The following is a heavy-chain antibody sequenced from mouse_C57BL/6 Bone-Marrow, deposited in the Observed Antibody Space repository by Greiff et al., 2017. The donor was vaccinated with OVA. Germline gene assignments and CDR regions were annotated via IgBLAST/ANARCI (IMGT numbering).Heavy chain of an antibody. V-gene: IGHV8-8*01. CDR3: ARRKGSYYDDEDYCDD. CDR1: GFSLSTFGMG. D-gene: IGHD2-4*01. Sequence: QVQLKESGPGILQPSQTLSLTCSFSGFSLSTFGMGVGWIRQPSGKGLEWLAHIWWDDDKSYNPALKSRLTLSKDTSKHQVFLQIAHVDTADTPTYYGARRKGSYYDDEDYCDDWGQGSTRTVAS. CDR2: IWWDDDK. J-gene: IGHJ2*01.